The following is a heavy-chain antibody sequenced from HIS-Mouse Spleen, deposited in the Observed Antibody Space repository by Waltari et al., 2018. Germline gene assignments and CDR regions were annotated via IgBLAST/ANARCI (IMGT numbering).Heavy chain of an antibody. D-gene: IGHD6-19*01. J-gene: IGHJ4*02. Sequence: QLQLQESGPGLVKPSETLSLTCTVSGGSISSSRYYWGWIRQPPGKGLEWIGSIYYSGSTYYTPSHKSRVTISVDTSKNQLVLTMTNMDPVDTATYYCARIAEGYSSGWYAFDYWGQGTLVTVSS. V-gene: IGHV4-39*07. CDR1: GGSISSSRYY. CDR2: IYYSGST. CDR3: ARIAEGYSSGWYAFDY.